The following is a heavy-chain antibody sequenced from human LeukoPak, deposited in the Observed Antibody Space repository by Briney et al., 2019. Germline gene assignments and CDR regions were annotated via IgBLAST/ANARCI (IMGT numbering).Heavy chain of an antibody. CDR2: IYYSGST. D-gene: IGHD6-19*01. CDR1: GGSISSSSYY. J-gene: IGHJ4*02. Sequence: SETLPLTCTVSGGSISSSSYYWGWIRQPPGKGLEWIGSIYYSGSTYYNPSLKSRVTISVDTSKNQFPLNLSSVTAADTAVYYCARLRFSSGWNLDYWGQGTLVTVSS. V-gene: IGHV4-39*01. CDR3: ARLRFSSGWNLDY.